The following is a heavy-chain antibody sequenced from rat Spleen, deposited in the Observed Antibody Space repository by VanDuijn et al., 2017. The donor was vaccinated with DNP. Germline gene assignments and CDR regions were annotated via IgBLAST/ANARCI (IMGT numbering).Heavy chain of an antibody. J-gene: IGHJ2*01. V-gene: IGHV2S12*01. D-gene: IGHD1-12*02. CDR3: VREGTLMVVGFLDY. CDR2: VSSGGNT. CDR1: GFSLTNYA. Sequence: QVQLKESGPGLVQPSQTLSLTCTVSGFSLTNYAVGWVRQPPGKGLEWIAAVSSGGNTYYNSGLKSRLTISRDTSKSQVFLKMNSLQTEDTAIYFCVREGTLMVVGFLDYWGRGVTVTVSS.